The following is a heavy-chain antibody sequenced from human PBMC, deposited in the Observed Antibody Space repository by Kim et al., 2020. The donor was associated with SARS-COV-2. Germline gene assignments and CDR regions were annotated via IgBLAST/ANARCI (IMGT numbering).Heavy chain of an antibody. CDR2: ISYDGSNK. V-gene: IGHV3-30*18. Sequence: GSLRLSCAASGFTFSSYGMHWVRQAPGKGLEWVAVISYDGSNKYYADSVKGRFTISRYNSKNTLYLQMNSLRAEDTAVYYCAKDLGRIAAAGDYWGQGT. D-gene: IGHD6-13*01. CDR1: GFTFSSYG. CDR3: AKDLGRIAAAGDY. J-gene: IGHJ4*02.